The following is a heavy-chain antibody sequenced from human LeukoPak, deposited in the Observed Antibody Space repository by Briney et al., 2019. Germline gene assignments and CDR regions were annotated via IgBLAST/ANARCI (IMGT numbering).Heavy chain of an antibody. J-gene: IGHJ6*02. D-gene: IGHD5-18*01. CDR3: ARREGLRTGYTYGKRSFHYSGMDV. V-gene: IGHV4-61*05. CDR1: GGSISSSSYY. CDR2: IYYSGST. Sequence: SETLSLTCTVSGGSISSSSYYWSWIRQPPGKGLEWIGYIYYSGSTNYNPSLKSRVTISVDTSKNQFSLKLSSVTAADTAVYYCARREGLRTGYTYGKRSFHYSGMDVWGQGTTVTVSS.